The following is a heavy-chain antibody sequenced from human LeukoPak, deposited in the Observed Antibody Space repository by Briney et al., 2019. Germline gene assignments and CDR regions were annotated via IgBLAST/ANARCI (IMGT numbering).Heavy chain of an antibody. J-gene: IGHJ4*02. D-gene: IGHD3-10*01. V-gene: IGHV4-34*01. CDR3: ALLTRPHDY. CDR1: GGSFSGDY. Sequence: PSETLSLTCAVYGGSFSGDYCSWIRQRPGEGLEWSVEINHSGSTNYNPSLKGRVTISVDTSKNPFSLTLSSVTAAATAVYYCALLTRPHDYWGQGTLVTVSS. CDR2: INHSGST.